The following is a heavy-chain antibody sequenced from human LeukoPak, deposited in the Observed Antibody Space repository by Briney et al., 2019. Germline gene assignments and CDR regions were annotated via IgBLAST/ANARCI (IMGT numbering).Heavy chain of an antibody. J-gene: IGHJ4*02. Sequence: SETLSLTCTVSGGSISSYYWSWIRQPPGKGLEWIGYIYYSGSTNYNPTLKSRVTISVDTSKNQFSLKLSSVTAADTDVYYCARGAGFPPDYWGQGTLVTVSS. CDR1: GGSISSYY. V-gene: IGHV4-59*01. D-gene: IGHD6-19*01. CDR2: IYYSGST. CDR3: ARGAGFPPDY.